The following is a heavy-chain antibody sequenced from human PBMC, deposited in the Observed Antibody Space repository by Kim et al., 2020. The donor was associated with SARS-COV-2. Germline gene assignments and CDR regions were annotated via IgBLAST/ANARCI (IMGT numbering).Heavy chain of an antibody. V-gene: IGHV3-21*01. J-gene: IGHJ6*02. CDR3: ARVHPPQRYNSIDV. CDR1: GFTFSTYD. Sequence: GGSLRLSCAASGFTFSTYDMNWVRQAPGKGLEWVATVSGISSHIYYADSVRGRFTISRDNAKTSVYLQMNNLRAEDTAVYYCARVHPPQRYNSIDVWGQGTTVTVSS. CDR2: VSGISSHI. D-gene: IGHD3-16*02.